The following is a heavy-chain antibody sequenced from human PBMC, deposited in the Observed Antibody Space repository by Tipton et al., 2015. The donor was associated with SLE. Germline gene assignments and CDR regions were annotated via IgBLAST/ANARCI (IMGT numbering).Heavy chain of an antibody. CDR1: GGSFSGHY. J-gene: IGHJ4*02. V-gene: IGHV4-59*11. CDR3: ATQNPTSGFFDY. CDR2: IYYSGST. Sequence: TLSLTCAVYGGSFSGHYWSWIRQPPGKGLEWIGYIYYSGSTNYNPSLKSRVTISVDTSKNQFSLKLSSVTAADTAVYYCATQNPTSGFFDYWGQGTLVTVSS. D-gene: IGHD3-3*01.